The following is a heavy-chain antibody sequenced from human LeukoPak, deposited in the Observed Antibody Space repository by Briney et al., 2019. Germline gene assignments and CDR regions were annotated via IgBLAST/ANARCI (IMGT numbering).Heavy chain of an antibody. V-gene: IGHV3-49*04. CDR2: IRSKAYGGTT. Sequence: GGSLRLSCTASGFTFGDYAMSWVRQAPGKGPEWVGFIRSKAYGGTTEYAASVKGRFTISRDDSKSIAYLQMNSLKTEDTAVYYCTREVSSGYYFDNDYWGQGTLVTVSS. D-gene: IGHD3-22*01. J-gene: IGHJ4*02. CDR3: TREVSSGYYFDNDY. CDR1: GFTFGDYA.